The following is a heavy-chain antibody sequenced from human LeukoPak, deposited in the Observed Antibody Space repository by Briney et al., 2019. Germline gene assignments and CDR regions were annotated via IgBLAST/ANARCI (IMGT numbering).Heavy chain of an antibody. CDR2: IHYSGST. CDR1: GGSISSYY. D-gene: IGHD4-11*01. Sequence: SSETLSLTCTVSGGSISSYYWSWIRQPPGKGLEWIGYIHYSGSTNYNPSLKSRVTISVDTSKNQFSLKLSSVTAADTAVYYCARQIRATVNYMDVWGKGTTVTVSS. V-gene: IGHV4-59*08. CDR3: ARQIRATVNYMDV. J-gene: IGHJ6*03.